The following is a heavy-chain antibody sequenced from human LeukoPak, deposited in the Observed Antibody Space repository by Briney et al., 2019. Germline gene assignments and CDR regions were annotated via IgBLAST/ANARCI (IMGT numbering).Heavy chain of an antibody. D-gene: IGHD3-22*01. Sequence: SETLSLTCTVSGGSISSSSYYWGWIRQPPGTGLEWIGSIYYSGSTYYNPSLKSRVTISVDTSKNQFSLKLSSVTAADTAVYYCARDFVGMIGKYYYYYYMDVWGKGTTVTVSS. CDR1: GGSISSSSYY. J-gene: IGHJ6*03. CDR2: IYYSGST. V-gene: IGHV4-39*07. CDR3: ARDFVGMIGKYYYYYYMDV.